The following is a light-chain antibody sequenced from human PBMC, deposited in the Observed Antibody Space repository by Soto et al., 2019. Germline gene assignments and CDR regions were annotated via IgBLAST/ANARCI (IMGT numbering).Light chain of an antibody. Sequence: EIVLTQSPGTLSLSPGESATLSCRASQSVSANYLAWYQQKPGQAPRLLIYGASSRATGIPDRFSGSGSETDFTLTISRLEPEDFAVYYCQQYGGSPFTFGQGTKLEIK. CDR1: QSVSANY. CDR3: QQYGGSPFT. V-gene: IGKV3-20*01. CDR2: GAS. J-gene: IGKJ2*01.